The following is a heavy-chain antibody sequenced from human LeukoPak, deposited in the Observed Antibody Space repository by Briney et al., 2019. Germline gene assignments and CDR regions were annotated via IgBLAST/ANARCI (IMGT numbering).Heavy chain of an antibody. D-gene: IGHD3-16*02. CDR2: IRYDGSNK. J-gene: IGHJ4*02. Sequence: PGGSLRLSCAASGFTFSSYGIHWVRQAPGKGLEWVAFIRYDGSNKYYADSVKGRFTISRDNSKNTLYLQMNSLRAEDTAVYYCAKENKIYRMGDYWGQGTLVTVSS. V-gene: IGHV3-30*02. CDR3: AKENKIYRMGDY. CDR1: GFTFSSYG.